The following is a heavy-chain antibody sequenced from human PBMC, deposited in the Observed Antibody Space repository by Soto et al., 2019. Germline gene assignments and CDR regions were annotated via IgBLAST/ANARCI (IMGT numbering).Heavy chain of an antibody. J-gene: IGHJ4*02. CDR3: AKAGIAAAGTWYYFDY. V-gene: IGHV1-18*01. CDR1: GYTFTSYG. CDR2: ISVYNGNT. D-gene: IGHD6-13*01. Sequence: ASVKVSCKASGYTFTSYGISRVRQAPGQGLEWMGWISVYNGNTNYAQKLQGRVTMTTDTSTSTAYMELNSLRAEDTAVYYCAKAGIAAAGTWYYFDYWGQGTLVTVSS.